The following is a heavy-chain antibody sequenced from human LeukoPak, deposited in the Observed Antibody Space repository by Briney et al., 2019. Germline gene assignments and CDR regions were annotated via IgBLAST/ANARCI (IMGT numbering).Heavy chain of an antibody. Sequence: SETLSLTCTVSGGSISGYYWSWIRQPPGRGLEWIGYIYYSGSTNYNPSLKSRVTISVDASKNQFSLKLSSVTAADTAIYYCARLDCSGGSCYYSYYGMDVWGQGTTVTVSS. CDR2: IYYSGST. D-gene: IGHD2-15*01. CDR1: GGSISGYY. V-gene: IGHV4-59*08. CDR3: ARLDCSGGSCYYSYYGMDV. J-gene: IGHJ6*02.